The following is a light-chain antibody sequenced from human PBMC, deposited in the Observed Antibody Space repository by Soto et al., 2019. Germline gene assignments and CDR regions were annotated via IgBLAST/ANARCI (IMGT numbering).Light chain of an antibody. V-gene: IGKV1-9*01. CDR2: TAY. J-gene: IGKJ3*01. Sequence: DIQMTQSPSSLSASLGDRVTITCRASQGISSYLAWYQQKPGKAPKLLSYTAYNLQSGVPSRFSGSVSGTDFTITISSLQHEDFATYYCQQLNSYTRTFCPGTKVDIK. CDR1: QGISSY. CDR3: QQLNSYTRT.